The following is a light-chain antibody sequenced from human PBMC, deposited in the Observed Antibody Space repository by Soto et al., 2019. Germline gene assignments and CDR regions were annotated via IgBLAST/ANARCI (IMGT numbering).Light chain of an antibody. CDR2: LAS. CDR3: MQGRETPLT. V-gene: IGKV2-28*01. J-gene: IGKJ4*01. CDR1: QSLLHINGYHY. Sequence: IVMTQSPLSLPVTPGEPASISCRSSQSLLHINGYHYLHWYLQKPGQSPQLLISLASNRASGVPDRFSGSGSGTDFTLKISRVEAEDVGVYSCMQGRETPLTFGGGTRVEIK.